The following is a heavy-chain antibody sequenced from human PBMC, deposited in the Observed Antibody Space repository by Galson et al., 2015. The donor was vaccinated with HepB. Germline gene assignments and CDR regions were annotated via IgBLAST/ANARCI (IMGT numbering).Heavy chain of an antibody. D-gene: IGHD4-17*01. CDR1: GYTFTSYG. CDR2: ISAYNGNT. Sequence: SVKVSCKASGYTFTSYGISWVRQAPGQGLEWMGWISAYNGNTNYAQKLQGRVTMTTDTSTSTAYMELRSLRSDDTAVYYCARDPHDYGDSRPWRPTRGFDYWGQGTLVTVSS. V-gene: IGHV1-18*01. CDR3: ARDPHDYGDSRPWRPTRGFDY. J-gene: IGHJ4*02.